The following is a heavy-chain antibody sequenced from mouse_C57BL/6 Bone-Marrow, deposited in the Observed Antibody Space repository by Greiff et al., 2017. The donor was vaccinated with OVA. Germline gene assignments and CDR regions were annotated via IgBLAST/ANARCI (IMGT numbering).Heavy chain of an antibody. CDR1: GYTFTDYY. V-gene: IGHV1-76*01. CDR3: AREPLSDSSPYYAMDY. J-gene: IGHJ4*01. Sequence: VQLQESGAELVRPGASVKLSCKASGYTFTDYYINWVKQRPGQGLEWIARIYPGSGNTYYNEKFKGKATLTAEKSSSTAYMQLSSLTSEDSAVYFCAREPLSDSSPYYAMDYWGQGTSVTVSS. D-gene: IGHD1-1*01. CDR2: IYPGSGNT.